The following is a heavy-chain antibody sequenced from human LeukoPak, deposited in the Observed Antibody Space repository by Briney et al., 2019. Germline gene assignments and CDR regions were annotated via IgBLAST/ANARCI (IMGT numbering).Heavy chain of an antibody. CDR2: ISSGGSTI. D-gene: IGHD1-1*01. V-gene: IGHV3-48*01. Sequence: GGSLRLSCAASGFSFSSYSMNWVRQAPGKGLVWVSYISSGGSTIYYADSVKGRFTISRGSAKNSLYLQMNSLRADDSAVYYCARVGRLTGTTSDYWGQGTLVTVSS. CDR3: ARVGRLTGTTSDY. CDR1: GFSFSSYS. J-gene: IGHJ4*02.